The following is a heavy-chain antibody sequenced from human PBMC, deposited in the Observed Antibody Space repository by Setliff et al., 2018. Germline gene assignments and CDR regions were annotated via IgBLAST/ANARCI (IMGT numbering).Heavy chain of an antibody. J-gene: IGHJ3*02. CDR2: ISGGGSRT. CDR3: ARDTSGRDAFDI. V-gene: IGHV3-23*01. CDR1: GFTFTSYA. Sequence: PGGSLRLSCGASGFTFTSYAMNWVRQAPGKGLEWVSSISGGGSRTYYADSVKGRFTVSRDNSKNTLFLQMNSLRGEDTAVYYCARDTSGRDAFDIWGQGTTVTVSS. D-gene: IGHD6-19*01.